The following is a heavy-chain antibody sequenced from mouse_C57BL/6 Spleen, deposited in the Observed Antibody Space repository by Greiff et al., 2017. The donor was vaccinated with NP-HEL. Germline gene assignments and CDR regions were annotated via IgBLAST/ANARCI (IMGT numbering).Heavy chain of an antibody. CDR3: ARSSFITTVVATSYFDY. V-gene: IGHV1-85*01. J-gene: IGHJ2*01. CDR1: GYTFTSYD. CDR2: IYPRDGST. Sequence: VQLQESGPELVKPGASVKLSCKASGYTFTSYDINWVKQRPGQGLEWIGWIYPRDGSTKYNEKFKGKATLTVDTSSSTAYMELHSLTSEDSAVYFCARSSFITTVVATSYFDYWGQGTTLTVSS. D-gene: IGHD1-1*01.